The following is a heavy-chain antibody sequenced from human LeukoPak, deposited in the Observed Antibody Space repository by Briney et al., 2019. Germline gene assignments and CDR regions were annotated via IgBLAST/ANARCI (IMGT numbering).Heavy chain of an antibody. Sequence: GGSLRLSCVASGFTFSTYAMSGVRQAPGKGLEWVSAISGSGDSTYYADSVKGRFTISRDNSKNTLYLQMNSLRAEDTAVYYCAKGGTISWYYRGQGTLVTVFS. D-gene: IGHD6-13*01. CDR3: AKGGTISWYY. CDR2: ISGSGDST. J-gene: IGHJ4*02. V-gene: IGHV3-23*01. CDR1: GFTFSTYA.